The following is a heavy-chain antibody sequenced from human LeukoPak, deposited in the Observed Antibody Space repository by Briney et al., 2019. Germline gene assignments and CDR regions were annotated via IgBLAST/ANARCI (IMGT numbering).Heavy chain of an antibody. CDR1: GGSFSGYY. CDR2: INHSGST. J-gene: IGHJ6*03. D-gene: IGHD3-10*01. Sequence: SETLSLTCAVYGGSFSGYYWSWIRQPPGKGLEWIGEINHSGSTNYNPSRKRRVTISVDTSKIHFSLKLSSVTAADTAVYYCASGRRRGNYYMDVWGKGTTVTVSS. CDR3: ASGRRRGNYYMDV. V-gene: IGHV4-34*01.